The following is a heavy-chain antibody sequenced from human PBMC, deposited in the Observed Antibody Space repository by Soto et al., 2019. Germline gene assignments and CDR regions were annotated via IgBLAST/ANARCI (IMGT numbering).Heavy chain of an antibody. CDR3: ARETAAAYYFDY. D-gene: IGHD2-15*01. CDR1: GYTFTSYY. CDR2: INPSGGST. Sequence: QVQLVQSGAEVKKPGASVKVSCKASGYTFTSYYMHWVRQAPGQGLEWMGIINPSGGSTSYAQKFPGRVTMTRDTSTSTVYMELSSLRSEDTAVYYCARETAAAYYFDYWGQGTLVTVSS. V-gene: IGHV1-46*01. J-gene: IGHJ4*02.